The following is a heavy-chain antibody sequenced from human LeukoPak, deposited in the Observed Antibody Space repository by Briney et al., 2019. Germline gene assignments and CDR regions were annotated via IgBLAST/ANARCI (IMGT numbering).Heavy chain of an antibody. J-gene: IGHJ4*02. CDR3: ARTPHYYDSSGYQYYFDY. CDR1: GFTFSSYS. CDR2: ISSSSSTI. D-gene: IGHD3-22*01. V-gene: IGHV3-48*04. Sequence: GSLRLSCAASGFTFSSYSMNWVRQAPGKGLEWVSYISSSSSTIYYADSVKGRFTISRDNAKNSLYLQMNSLRAEDTAAYYCARTPHYYDSSGYQYYFDYWGQGTLVTVSS.